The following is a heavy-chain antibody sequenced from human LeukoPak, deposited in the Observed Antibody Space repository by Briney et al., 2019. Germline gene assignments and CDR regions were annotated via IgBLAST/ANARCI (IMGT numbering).Heavy chain of an antibody. V-gene: IGHV3-23*01. Sequence: GGSLRLSCAASGFTFSGYTMNWVRQAPGKGLEWVSGSGDYTFYANSVKGRFTIARDNSKNTLYPQMNSLRGEDTAVYHCARGRNSKSYSELEYWGQGTLVTVSS. D-gene: IGHD3-10*01. CDR3: ARGRNSKSYSELEY. CDR2: GSGDYT. J-gene: IGHJ4*02. CDR1: GFTFSGYT.